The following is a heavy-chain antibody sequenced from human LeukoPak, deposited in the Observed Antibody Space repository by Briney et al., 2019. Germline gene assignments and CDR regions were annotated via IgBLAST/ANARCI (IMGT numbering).Heavy chain of an antibody. CDR3: TRGGAARPDY. CDR1: GFPFSNYG. D-gene: IGHD6-6*01. CDR2: ISSNSRTI. V-gene: IGHV3-48*01. Sequence: GGSLRLSCAASGFPFSNYGMVWVRQAPGKGLEWVSYISSNSRTIDYANSVKGRFTVSRDNAKNSLFLQMNSLRAEDTAVYYCTRGGAARPDYWGQGTLVTVSS. J-gene: IGHJ4*02.